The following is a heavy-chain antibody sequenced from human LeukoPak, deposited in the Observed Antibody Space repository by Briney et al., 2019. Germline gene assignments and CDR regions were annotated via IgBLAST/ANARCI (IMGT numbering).Heavy chain of an antibody. CDR3: AKDYQRAYYYGSGFDY. V-gene: IGHV3-11*04. Sequence: GGSLRLSCAASGFTFSDYYMSWIRQAPGKGLEWVSYITSSGSIIYYADSVKGRFTISRDNSKNTLYLQMNSLRAEDTAVYYCAKDYQRAYYYGSGFDYWGQGTLVTVSS. CDR2: ITSSGSII. CDR1: GFTFSDYY. J-gene: IGHJ4*02. D-gene: IGHD3-10*01.